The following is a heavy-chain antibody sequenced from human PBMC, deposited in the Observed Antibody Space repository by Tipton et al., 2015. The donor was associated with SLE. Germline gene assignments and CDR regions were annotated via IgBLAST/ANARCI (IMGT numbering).Heavy chain of an antibody. CDR1: GGSFSGYY. J-gene: IGHJ6*04. D-gene: IGHD5-18*01. Sequence: TLSLTCAVYGGSFSGYYWSWIRQPPGKGLEWIGEINHSGSTNYNPSLKSRVTISVDTSKNQFSLKLSSVTAADTAVYYCARGHTAMVGSLYYYGMDVWGKGTTVTVSS. CDR3: ARGHTAMVGSLYYYGMDV. CDR2: INHSGST. V-gene: IGHV4-34*01.